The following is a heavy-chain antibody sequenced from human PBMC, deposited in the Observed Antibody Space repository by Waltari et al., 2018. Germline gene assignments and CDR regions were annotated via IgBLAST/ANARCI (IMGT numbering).Heavy chain of an antibody. CDR3: TRDGVRAGIVDQ. Sequence: QVQLVQSGAGVKKPGASVKVSCKASGYTFTGYYMHWVRQAPGQGLEWMGWIDPHSGGTNYAQKFQGRVTMTRDMSISTGYMELSRLTSDDTAVYFCTRDGVRAGIVDQWGQGTLVTVSS. J-gene: IGHJ4*02. V-gene: IGHV1-2*02. D-gene: IGHD3-22*01. CDR1: GYTFTGYY. CDR2: IDPHSGGT.